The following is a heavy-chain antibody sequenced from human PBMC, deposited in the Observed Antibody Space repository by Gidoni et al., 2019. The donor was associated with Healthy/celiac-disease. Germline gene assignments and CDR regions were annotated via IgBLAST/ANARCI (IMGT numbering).Heavy chain of an antibody. CDR2: INHNGST. J-gene: IGHJ2*01. Sequence: QVQLQPWGAGLLKPPETLSLTSAAGRGSFSGYSTSWIRQPPGKGLEWVGEINHNGSTNYNPALKSRVTITVDTSKNQFSQKLSSVTGADAAVYYCAGKQWRPSWYFDLWGRGTLVTVSS. V-gene: IGHV4-34*01. CDR1: RGSFSGYS. CDR3: AGKQWRPSWYFDL. D-gene: IGHD6-19*01.